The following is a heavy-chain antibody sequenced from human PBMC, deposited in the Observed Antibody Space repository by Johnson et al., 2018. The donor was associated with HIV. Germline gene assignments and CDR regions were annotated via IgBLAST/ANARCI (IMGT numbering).Heavy chain of an antibody. D-gene: IGHD1-26*01. Sequence: QVQLVESGGGFVQPGGSLRLSCAASGFTFSNYAIHWVRQAPGKGLEWVAFIRYDGSNKYYADSVKGRCTISRDNSKNTLFLQMNSLRAEDTAVYYCAKDLIELQGAFDIWGQGTMVTVSS. CDR2: IRYDGSNK. V-gene: IGHV3-30*02. CDR1: GFTFSNYA. CDR3: AKDLIELQGAFDI. J-gene: IGHJ3*02.